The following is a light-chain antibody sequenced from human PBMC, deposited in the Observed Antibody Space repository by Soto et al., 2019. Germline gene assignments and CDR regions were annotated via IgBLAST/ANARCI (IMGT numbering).Light chain of an antibody. CDR3: AAWDDSLHGPV. V-gene: IGLV1-44*01. CDR2: GNN. J-gene: IGLJ2*01. Sequence: QSVLPQPPSASGTPGQRVTISCSGTNSNIGSYTVHWYQQLPGTAPKLLIYGNNQRPSGVPDRFSGSKSGTSASLAISGIQSEDEADYYCAAWDDSLHGPVFGGGTQLTVL. CDR1: NSNIGSYT.